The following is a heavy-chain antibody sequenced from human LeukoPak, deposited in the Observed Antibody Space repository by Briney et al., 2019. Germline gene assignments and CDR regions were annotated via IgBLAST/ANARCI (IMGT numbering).Heavy chain of an antibody. CDR1: GFTFSSYG. CDR3: AGGRWYDSSGSDAFDI. D-gene: IGHD3-22*01. Sequence: GGSLRLSCAASGFTFSSYGMHWVRQAPGKGLEWVAVISYDGSNKYYADSVKGRFTISRDNSKNTLHLQMNSLRAEDTAVTAVYYCAGGRWYDSSGSDAFDIWGQGTMVTVSS. V-gene: IGHV3-30*03. CDR2: ISYDGSNK. J-gene: IGHJ3*02.